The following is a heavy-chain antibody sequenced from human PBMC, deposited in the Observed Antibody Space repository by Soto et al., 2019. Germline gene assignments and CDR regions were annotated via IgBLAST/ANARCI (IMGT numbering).Heavy chain of an antibody. J-gene: IGHJ5*02. D-gene: IGHD3-3*02. CDR3: ARCGIRRYPQTTPNWFDP. CDR1: VGSFIGYY. Sequence: PSETLSLTCAFYVGSFIGYYWSWIRQPPGKGLEWIGEINHSGSTNYNPSLKSRVTISVDTSKNQFSLKLSSVTAADTAVYYCARCGIRRYPQTTPNWFDPWGQGTLVTVSS. V-gene: IGHV4-34*01. CDR2: INHSGST.